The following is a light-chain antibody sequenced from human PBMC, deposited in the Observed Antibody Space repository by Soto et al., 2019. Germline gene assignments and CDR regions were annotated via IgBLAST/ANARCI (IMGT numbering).Light chain of an antibody. Sequence: QLVLTQPPSASGTPGQGVTISCSGSSSNIGSNTVNWYQQFPGTAPKLLIYSNNQRPSGVPDRFSGSKSGTSASLAISGLQPEDEADFYCATWDDSLNALFFGGGTKVTVL. CDR3: ATWDDSLNALF. J-gene: IGLJ2*01. CDR1: SSNIGSNT. V-gene: IGLV1-44*01. CDR2: SNN.